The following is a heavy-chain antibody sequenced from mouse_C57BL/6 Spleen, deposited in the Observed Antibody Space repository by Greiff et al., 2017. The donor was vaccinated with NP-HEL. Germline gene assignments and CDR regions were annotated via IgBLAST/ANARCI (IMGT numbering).Heavy chain of an antibody. CDR2: ISSGSSTI. Sequence: EVMLVESGGGLVKPGGSLKLSCAASGFTFSDYGMHWVRQAPEKGLEWVAYISSGSSTIYYADTVKGRFTISRDNAKNTLFLQMTSRRSEDTAMYYCARRDTTTVDTPFDYWGQGTTLTVSS. CDR1: GFTFSDYG. V-gene: IGHV5-17*01. CDR3: ARRDTTTVDTPFDY. J-gene: IGHJ2*01. D-gene: IGHD1-1*01.